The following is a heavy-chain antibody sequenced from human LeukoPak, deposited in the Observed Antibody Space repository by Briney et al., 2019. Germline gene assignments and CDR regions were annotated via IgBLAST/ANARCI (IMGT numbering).Heavy chain of an antibody. Sequence: GESLKISCKGSGYSFTSYWIGWVRQMPGKGLEWMGIIYPGDSDPRYSPSFQGQVTISADKSISTAYLQWSSLEASDTAMYYCARGSGSYHTAYMNWGQGTLVTVSS. D-gene: IGHD1-26*01. J-gene: IGHJ4*02. CDR3: ARGSGSYHTAYMN. V-gene: IGHV5-51*01. CDR1: GYSFTSYW. CDR2: IYPGDSDP.